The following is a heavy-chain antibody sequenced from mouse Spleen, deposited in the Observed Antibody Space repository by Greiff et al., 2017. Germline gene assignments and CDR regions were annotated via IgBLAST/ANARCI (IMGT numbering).Heavy chain of an antibody. J-gene: IGHJ1*01. CDR3: ARRRYGNCWYFDV. CDR1: GYTFTDYY. Sequence: EVQLQQSGPVLVKPGASVKMSCKASGYTFTDYYMNWVKQSHGKSLEWIGVINPYNGGTSYNQKFKGKATLTVDKSSSTAYMELNSLTSEDSAVYYCARRRYGNCWYFDVWGAGTTVTVSS. CDR2: INPYNGGT. V-gene: IGHV1-19*01. D-gene: IGHD2-10*02.